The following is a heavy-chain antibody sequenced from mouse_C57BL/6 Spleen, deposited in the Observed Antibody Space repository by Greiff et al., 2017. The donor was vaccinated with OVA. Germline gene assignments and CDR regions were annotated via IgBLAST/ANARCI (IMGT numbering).Heavy chain of an antibody. Sequence: EVMLVESGGGLVKPGGSLKLSCAASGFTFSSYAMSWVRQTPEKRLEWVATISDGGSYTYYPDNVTGRFTITRDNAKNNLYLQISRLKTEDTSRYYCARKDISHGSMDYWGQGTSVTVSS. V-gene: IGHV5-4*03. D-gene: IGHD1-1*01. CDR1: GFTFSSYA. CDR3: ARKDISHGSMDY. J-gene: IGHJ4*01. CDR2: ISDGGSYT.